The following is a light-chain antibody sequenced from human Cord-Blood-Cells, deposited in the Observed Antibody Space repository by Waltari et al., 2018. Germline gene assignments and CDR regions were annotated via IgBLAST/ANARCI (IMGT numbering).Light chain of an antibody. CDR1: QSISSY. J-gene: IGKJ1*01. CDR2: AAS. V-gene: IGKV1-39*01. CDR3: HQSYSTPRA. Sequence: GDRVTITCRASQSISSYLNGYQQKPGKAPKRLIYAASSLQSGVPSRFSGSGSGTDLTLSISSLQPEDFATYYCHQSYSTPRAFGQGTQVEIK.